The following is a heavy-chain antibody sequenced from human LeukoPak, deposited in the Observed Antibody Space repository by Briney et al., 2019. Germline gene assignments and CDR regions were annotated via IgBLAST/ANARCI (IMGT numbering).Heavy chain of an antibody. CDR3: ATTTGGPYNWFDP. V-gene: IGHV4-38-2*02. D-gene: IGHD1-1*01. J-gene: IGHJ5*02. Sequence: PSETLSLTCTVSGYSIRSAYYWGWIRQPPGKGLEWIGTIYQSGSTSYNPSLKSRVTILVDTSKNQFSLKLSSVTAADTAVYYCATTTGGPYNWFDPWGQGTLVTVSS. CDR1: GYSIRSAYY. CDR2: IYQSGST.